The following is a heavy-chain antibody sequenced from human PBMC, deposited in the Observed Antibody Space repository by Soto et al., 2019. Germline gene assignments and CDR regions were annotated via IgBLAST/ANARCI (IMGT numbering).Heavy chain of an antibody. D-gene: IGHD6-19*01. CDR1: GFTFSSYA. CDR3: AKSSGWYHVFDY. V-gene: IGHV3-23*01. J-gene: IGHJ4*02. CDR2: ISGSGGST. Sequence: EVQLLESGGGLVQPGGSLRLSCAASGFTFSSYAMSWVRQAPGKGLEWVSAISGSGGSTCYADSVKGRFTISRDNSKNTLYLQMNSLRAEDTAVYYCAKSSGWYHVFDYWGQGTPVTVSS.